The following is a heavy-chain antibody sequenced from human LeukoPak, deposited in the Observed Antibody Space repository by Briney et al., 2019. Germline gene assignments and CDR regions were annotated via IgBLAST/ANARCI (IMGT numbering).Heavy chain of an antibody. CDR2: MNPNSGNT. CDR3: ARDAFYYYDSSGYNDY. V-gene: IGHV1-8*01. D-gene: IGHD3-22*01. J-gene: IGHJ4*02. CDR1: GYTFTSYD. Sequence: ASVKVSCKAFGYTFTSYDINWVRQGTGQGLEWMGWMNPNSGNTGYAQKFQGRVTMTRNTSISTAYMELSSLRSEDTAVYYCARDAFYYYDSSGYNDYWGQGTLVTVSS.